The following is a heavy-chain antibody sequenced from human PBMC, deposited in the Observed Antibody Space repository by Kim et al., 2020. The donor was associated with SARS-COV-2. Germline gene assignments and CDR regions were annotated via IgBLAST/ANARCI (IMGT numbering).Heavy chain of an antibody. D-gene: IGHD4-17*01. CDR3: AKDKDGDYAGAFDY. V-gene: IGHV3-23*03. J-gene: IGHJ4*02. Sequence: ADSVKGRFTISRDNSKNTLYLQMNSLRAEDTAVYYCAKDKDGDYAGAFDYWGQGTLVTVSS.